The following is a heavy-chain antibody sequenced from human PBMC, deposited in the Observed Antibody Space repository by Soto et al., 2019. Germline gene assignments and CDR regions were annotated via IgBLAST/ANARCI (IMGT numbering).Heavy chain of an antibody. J-gene: IGHJ1*01. CDR2: MNPDGSAI. CDR1: EFTFSSSW. D-gene: IGHD2-15*01. CDR3: VTGWSEH. Sequence: EVQLVESGGGLVQPGGSPRLSCVVSEFTFSSSWMHWVRQGPGKGLVWVSRMNPDGSAINYADSVKGRFTTSRDNAKNMLYLQMNSLRVEDTALYYCVTGWSEHWGQGTLVTVSS. V-gene: IGHV3-74*01.